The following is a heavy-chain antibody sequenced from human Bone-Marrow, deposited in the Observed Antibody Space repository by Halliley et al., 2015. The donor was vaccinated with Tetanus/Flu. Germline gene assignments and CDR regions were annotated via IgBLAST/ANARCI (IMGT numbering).Heavy chain of an antibody. CDR3: ARGFDETGYYDDAFDI. CDR2: IMPSLTMT. V-gene: IGHV1-69*04. J-gene: IGHJ3*02. Sequence: IMPSLTMTNYAQRFQGRVAITADKSMSTVYMDLSSLRSDDSAVYYCARGFDETGYYDDAFDIWGHGTNVTVSS. D-gene: IGHD3-9*01.